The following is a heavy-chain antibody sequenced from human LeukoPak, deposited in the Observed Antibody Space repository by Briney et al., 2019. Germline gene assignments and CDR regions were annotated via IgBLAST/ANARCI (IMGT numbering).Heavy chain of an antibody. D-gene: IGHD2-15*01. CDR2: INPNSGGT. V-gene: IGHV1-2*06. CDR1: GYTFTGYY. CDR3: ARGYCSGGSCPTFFDY. J-gene: IGHJ4*02. Sequence: ASVKVSYKASGYTFTGYYMHWVRQAPGQGLEWMGRINPNSGGTNYAQKFQGRVTMTRDTSISTAYMELSRLRSDDTAVYYCARGYCSGGSCPTFFDYWGQGTLVTVSS.